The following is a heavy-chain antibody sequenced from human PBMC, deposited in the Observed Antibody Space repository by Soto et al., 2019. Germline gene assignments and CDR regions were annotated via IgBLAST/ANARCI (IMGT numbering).Heavy chain of an antibody. Sequence: EVQLLESGGGLVQPGGSLRLSCAASGFTFSSYAMLWVRQAPGKGLEWVSAISGSGGSTYYADSVKGRFTITRDNSKNALYVQMNSRRAEDKAVYYCAKVPVVVAAFDAFDIWGKGTMVTVSS. CDR1: GFTFSSYA. J-gene: IGHJ3*02. D-gene: IGHD2-15*01. V-gene: IGHV3-23*01. CDR3: AKVPVVVAAFDAFDI. CDR2: ISGSGGST.